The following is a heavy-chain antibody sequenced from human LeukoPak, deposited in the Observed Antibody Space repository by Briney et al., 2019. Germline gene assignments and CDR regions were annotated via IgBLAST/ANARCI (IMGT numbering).Heavy chain of an antibody. J-gene: IGHJ6*03. Sequence: PSETLSLTCAVYGGSFSDYYWSWIRQPPGKGLEWIGEINHSGSTNYNPSLKSRVSISVDTSKNQFSLKLPSVTAADTAVYYCARMRGGGIGYHYYVDVWGKGTTVIVSS. CDR2: INHSGST. CDR1: GGSFSDYY. D-gene: IGHD2-15*01. V-gene: IGHV4-34*01. CDR3: ARMRGGGIGYHYYVDV.